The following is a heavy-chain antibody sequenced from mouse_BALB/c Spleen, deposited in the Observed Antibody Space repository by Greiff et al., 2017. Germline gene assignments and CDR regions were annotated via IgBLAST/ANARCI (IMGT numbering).Heavy chain of an antibody. CDR2: IWGDGST. Sequence: VKLMESGPGLVAPSQSLSITCTVSGFSLTGYGVNWVRQPPGKGLEWLGMIWGDGSTDYNSALKSRLSISKDNSKSQVFLKMNSLQTDDTARYYCASPYRYDRAWFAYWGQGTLVTVSA. CDR1: GFSLTGYG. D-gene: IGHD2-14*01. CDR3: ASPYRYDRAWFAY. J-gene: IGHJ3*01. V-gene: IGHV2-6-7*01.